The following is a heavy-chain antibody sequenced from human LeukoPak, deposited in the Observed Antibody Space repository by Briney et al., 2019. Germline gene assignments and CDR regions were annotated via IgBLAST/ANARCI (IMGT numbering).Heavy chain of an antibody. J-gene: IGHJ5*02. Sequence: GGSLKLSCAASGFTFSDSAMHWVRQASGKGLEWVGRIRSKANSYATAYAASVRGRFTISRDDSKNTAYLQMNSLKTEDTAVYYCTSNPSYYTVTPKNNNWFDPWGQGTLVTVSS. CDR1: GFTFSDSA. D-gene: IGHD4-11*01. V-gene: IGHV3-73*01. CDR2: IRSKANSYAT. CDR3: TSNPSYYTVTPKNNNWFDP.